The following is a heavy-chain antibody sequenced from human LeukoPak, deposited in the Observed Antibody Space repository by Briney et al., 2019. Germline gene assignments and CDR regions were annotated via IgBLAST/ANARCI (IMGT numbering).Heavy chain of an antibody. Sequence: GGSLRLSCAASGNYWMHWVRQVPGKELVWVSHINSDGSWTSYADSVKGRFTISKDNAKNTVYLQMNSLRAEDTAVYYCVSFYETYWGRGTLVTVPS. D-gene: IGHD2/OR15-2a*01. CDR2: INSDGSWT. CDR3: VSFYETY. CDR1: GNYW. J-gene: IGHJ4*02. V-gene: IGHV3-74*01.